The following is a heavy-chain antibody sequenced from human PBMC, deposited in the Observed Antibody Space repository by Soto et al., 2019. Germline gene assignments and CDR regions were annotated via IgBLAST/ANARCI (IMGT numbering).Heavy chain of an antibody. V-gene: IGHV3-23*01. CDR1: GFTFSSYA. CDR3: AKDSGDSSGYYLDY. D-gene: IGHD3-22*01. J-gene: IGHJ4*02. Sequence: QPGGSLRLSCAASGFTFSSYAMSWVRQAPGKGLEWVSAISGSGGSAYYADSVKGRFTISRDNSKNTLYLQMNSLRAEDTAVYYCAKDSGDSSGYYLDYWGQGTLVTVSS. CDR2: ISGSGGSA.